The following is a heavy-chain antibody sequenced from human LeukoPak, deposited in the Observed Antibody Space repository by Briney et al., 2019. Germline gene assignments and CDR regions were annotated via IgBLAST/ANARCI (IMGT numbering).Heavy chain of an antibody. Sequence: GRSLRLSCVASGFTYSHYSLHWVRQDPGKGLEWVTLILYDGSKKYYTDSVRGRFTISRDDSKNTLYLQMNSLRPEDTAIYYCARDGLTGRTDGTLDHWGQGTLVTISS. CDR1: GFTYSHYS. CDR2: ILYDGSKK. V-gene: IGHV3-30-3*01. D-gene: IGHD1-20*01. CDR3: ARDGLTGRTDGTLDH. J-gene: IGHJ4*02.